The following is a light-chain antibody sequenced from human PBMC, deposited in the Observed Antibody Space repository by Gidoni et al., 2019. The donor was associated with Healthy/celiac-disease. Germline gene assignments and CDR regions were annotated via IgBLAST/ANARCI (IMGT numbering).Light chain of an antibody. V-gene: IGKV1-33*01. CDR1: QDISNY. Sequence: DIQMTQSPSSLSASVGDRVTITCQASQDISNYLNWYPQKPGKAPKLLIYDASNLETGFPSRFSGSGSVTDFTFTISSLQPEDIATYYCQQYDNLSITFGQGTRLEIK. CDR3: QQYDNLSIT. J-gene: IGKJ5*01. CDR2: DAS.